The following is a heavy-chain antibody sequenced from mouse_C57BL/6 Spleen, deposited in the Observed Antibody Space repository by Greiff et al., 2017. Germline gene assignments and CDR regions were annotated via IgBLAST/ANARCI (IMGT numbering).Heavy chain of an antibody. D-gene: IGHD2-2*01. CDR2: ISSGGSYT. V-gene: IGHV5-6*01. J-gene: IGHJ4*01. Sequence: EVMLVESGGDLVKPGGSLKLSCAASGFTFSSYGMSWVRQTPDKRLEWVATISSGGSYTYYPDSVKGRFTISRDNAKNTLYLQMSSLKSEDTAMYYCARLGGYDDYAMDYWGQGTSDTVSS. CDR1: GFTFSSYG. CDR3: ARLGGYDDYAMDY.